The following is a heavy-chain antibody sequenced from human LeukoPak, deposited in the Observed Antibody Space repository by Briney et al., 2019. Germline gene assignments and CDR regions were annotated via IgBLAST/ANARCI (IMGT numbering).Heavy chain of an antibody. CDR1: GFTFSSYE. J-gene: IGHJ6*02. CDR2: ISSSGSTI. V-gene: IGHV3-48*03. Sequence: PGGSLRLSCAASGFTFSSYEMNWVRQAPGKGLEWVSYISSSGSTIYYADSVKGRFTISRDNAKNSLYLQMNSLKPEDTGVYYCARDPGGATILYYGLDVWGQGTTVIVSS. D-gene: IGHD5-12*01. CDR3: ARDPGGATILYYGLDV.